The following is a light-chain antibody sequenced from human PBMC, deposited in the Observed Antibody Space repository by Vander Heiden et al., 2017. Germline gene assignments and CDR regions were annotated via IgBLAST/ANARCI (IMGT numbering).Light chain of an antibody. CDR2: SNN. J-gene: IGLJ2*01. CDR1: SANIGSNT. V-gene: IGLV1-44*01. Sequence: SVLTHPPSASGTLRLRLTSSCSGSSANIGSNTVGWYQQLARTAPNLLIYSNNRRPSGVPDRFSGSKSGTSASMAISGLQSEDEADYYCAAWDDSMNGVVFGGGTKLTVL. CDR3: AAWDDSMNGVV.